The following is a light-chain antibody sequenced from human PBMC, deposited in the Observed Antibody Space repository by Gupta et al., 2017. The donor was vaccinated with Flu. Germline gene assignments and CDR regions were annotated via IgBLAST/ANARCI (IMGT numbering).Light chain of an antibody. CDR1: NSDVGGHNY. Sequence: GTNSDVGGHNYGSWYQQHPGNAPKLMIYDVTKRPSGVPGRFSGSKSGNTASLTISGLQADDEADYYCYSYGGSYRVFGGGTKLTVL. CDR2: DVT. CDR3: YSYGGSYRV. J-gene: IGLJ3*02. V-gene: IGLV2-11*03.